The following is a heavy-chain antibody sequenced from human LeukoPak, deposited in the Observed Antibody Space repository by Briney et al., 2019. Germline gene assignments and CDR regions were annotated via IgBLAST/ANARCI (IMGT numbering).Heavy chain of an antibody. CDR2: IRYDGSNK. J-gene: IGHJ4*02. V-gene: IGHV3-30*02. CDR3: ARDRGSRELNLILYYFDY. Sequence: GGSLRLSCAASGFTFSSYGMHWVRQAPGKGLEWVAFIRYDGSNKYYADSVRGRFTISRDNSKNTLYLQMNSLRAEDTAVYYCARDRGSRELNLILYYFDYWGQGTLVTVSS. CDR1: GFTFSSYG. D-gene: IGHD5-12*01.